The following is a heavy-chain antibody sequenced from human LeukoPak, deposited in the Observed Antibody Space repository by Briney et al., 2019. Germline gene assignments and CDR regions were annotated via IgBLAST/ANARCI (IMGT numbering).Heavy chain of an antibody. CDR1: GGSFSGYY. CDR3: AREHIVVVPAAISIWFDP. V-gene: IGHV4-34*01. D-gene: IGHD2-2*01. J-gene: IGHJ5*02. Sequence: SETLSLTCAVYGGSFSGYYWSWIRQPPRKGLEWIGEINHSGSTNYNPSLKSRVTISVDTSKNQFSLKLSSVTAADTAVYYCAREHIVVVPAAISIWFDPWGQGTLVTVSS. CDR2: INHSGST.